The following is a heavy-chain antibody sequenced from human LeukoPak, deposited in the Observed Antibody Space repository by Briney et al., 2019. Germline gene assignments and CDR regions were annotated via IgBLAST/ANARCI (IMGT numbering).Heavy chain of an antibody. D-gene: IGHD3-9*01. J-gene: IGHJ4*02. CDR3: ARAYYDILTGYYTADY. CDR1: RFTFSSYW. Sequence: PGGSLRLSCAASRFTFSSYWMSWVRQAPGKGLEWVANIKQDGSEKYYVDSVKGRFTISRDNAKNSLYLQMNSLRAEDTAVYYCARAYYDILTGYYTADYWGQGTLVTVSS. CDR2: IKQDGSEK. V-gene: IGHV3-7*01.